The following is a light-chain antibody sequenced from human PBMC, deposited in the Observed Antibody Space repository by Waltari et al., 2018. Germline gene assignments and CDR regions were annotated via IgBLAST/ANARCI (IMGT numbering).Light chain of an antibody. CDR1: SSDVGGYNY. J-gene: IGLJ2*01. V-gene: IGLV2-14*01. CDR3: SSYTSSSTLVV. CDR2: DVS. Sequence: QSALTQPASVSGSPGQSITISCTGTSSDVGGYNYVSWYQQHPGKAPNIMIYDVSNRASGVSNRFSGSKSGNTASLTISRLQGEDEADYYFSSYTSSSTLVVFGGGTKLTVL.